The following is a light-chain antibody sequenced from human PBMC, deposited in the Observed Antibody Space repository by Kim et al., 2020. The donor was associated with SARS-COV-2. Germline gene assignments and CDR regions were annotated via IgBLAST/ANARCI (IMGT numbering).Light chain of an antibody. CDR2: QDS. CDR3: QTWDSSTVV. Sequence: VSPGQTASITCSGDKLGDKYACWYQQKPGQSPVLVIYQDSKGPSGIPERFSGSNSGNTATLTISGTQAMDEADYYCQTWDSSTVVFGGGTQLTVL. V-gene: IGLV3-1*01. CDR1: KLGDKY. J-gene: IGLJ2*01.